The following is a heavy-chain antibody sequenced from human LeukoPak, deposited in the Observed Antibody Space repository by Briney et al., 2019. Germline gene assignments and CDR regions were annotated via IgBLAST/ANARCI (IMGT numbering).Heavy chain of an antibody. J-gene: IGHJ4*02. V-gene: IGHV4-38-2*02. CDR3: ARHDYDFWSGLFDY. D-gene: IGHD3-3*01. CDR2: IYYRRTT. Sequence: SETLSLTCTVSGYSISSGYDWGWIRQPPGKGLEWIGSIYYRRTTYYNPSLKSRVTISVDTSKNQFSLKLSSVTAADTAVYYCARHDYDFWSGLFDYWGQGTLVAVSS. CDR1: GYSISSGYD.